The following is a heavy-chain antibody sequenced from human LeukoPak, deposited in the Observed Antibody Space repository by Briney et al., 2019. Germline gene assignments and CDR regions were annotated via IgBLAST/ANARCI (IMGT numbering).Heavy chain of an antibody. V-gene: IGHV4-39*07. Sequence: PSETLSLTCTVSGGSISSSSYYWGWIRQPPGKGLEWIGSIYYSGSTYYNPSLKSRVTISVDTSKNQFSLKLSSVTAADTAVYYCARVGDSYSSSWYDFPGTVPYYFDYWGQGTLVTVSS. CDR1: GGSISSSSYY. CDR2: IYYSGST. CDR3: ARVGDSYSSSWYDFPGTVPYYFDY. J-gene: IGHJ4*02. D-gene: IGHD6-13*01.